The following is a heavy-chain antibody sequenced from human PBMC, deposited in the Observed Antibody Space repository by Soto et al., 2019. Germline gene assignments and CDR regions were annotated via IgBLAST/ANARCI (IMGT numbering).Heavy chain of an antibody. CDR2: IYTDDST. D-gene: IGHD6-6*01. CDR1: GFAVSANY. Sequence: VQLVESGGGLIQPGGSLRLSCAASGFAVSANYISWVRQAPGKGLEWVSIIYTDDSTYYADSVKGRFTFSRDKSKNTLYLQMDSLRADDTAVYYCARVSSPLPDNWFDPWGQGTLVTVSS. J-gene: IGHJ5*02. CDR3: ARVSSPLPDNWFDP. V-gene: IGHV3-53*01.